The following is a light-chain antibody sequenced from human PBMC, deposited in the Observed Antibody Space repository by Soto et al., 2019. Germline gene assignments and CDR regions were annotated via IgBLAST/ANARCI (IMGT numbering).Light chain of an antibody. CDR2: DNN. Sequence: QSVLTQPPSVSAAPGQKVTISCSGSSSNIGNNYVSWYQQLPGTAPKLLIYDNNKRPSGIPDRFSGSKSGTSATLGITGLQTRDEADYHCGTSDSSLSAGVFGGGTKVTVL. CDR1: SSNIGNNY. CDR3: GTSDSSLSAGV. V-gene: IGLV1-51*01. J-gene: IGLJ2*01.